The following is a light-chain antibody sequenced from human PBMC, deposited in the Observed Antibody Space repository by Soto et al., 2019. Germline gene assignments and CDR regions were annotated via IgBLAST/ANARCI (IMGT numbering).Light chain of an antibody. CDR2: GAS. CDR3: QQYGSSHT. Sequence: EIVLTQSPGTLSLSPGERSTLSCRASQSVTSTYLAWYQQKPGQAPRLLIYGASSRAIGIPDRFSGSVSGSDFILTINRLEPEDFAVYYCQQYGSSHTFGQGTRLRL. V-gene: IGKV3-20*01. J-gene: IGKJ5*01. CDR1: QSVTSTY.